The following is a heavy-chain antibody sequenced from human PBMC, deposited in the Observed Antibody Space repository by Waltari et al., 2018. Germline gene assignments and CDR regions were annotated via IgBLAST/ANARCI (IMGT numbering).Heavy chain of an antibody. J-gene: IGHJ4*02. Sequence: QVQLVESGGGVVQPGRSLRLSCAASGFTFSSYAMHWVRQAPGKGLEWVAVISYDGSNKYYADSVKGRFTISRDNSKNTLYLQMNSLRAEDTAVYYCARAHYDFWSGLDYWGQGTLVTVSS. D-gene: IGHD3-3*01. CDR1: GFTFSSYA. CDR3: ARAHYDFWSGLDY. V-gene: IGHV3-30-3*01. CDR2: ISYDGSNK.